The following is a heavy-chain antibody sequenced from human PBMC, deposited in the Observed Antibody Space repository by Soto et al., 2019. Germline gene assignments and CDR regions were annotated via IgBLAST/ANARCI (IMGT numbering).Heavy chain of an antibody. Sequence: QITLKESGPTLVKPTQTLTLTCTFSGFSLSTSGVGVGWIRQPPGKALEWLALIHWDDDKRYSPSLKTRLTITKDTSKHQVVLTLPNMAPVDTATYYCARRLAGVLPHGNTYAFWYFDLWGRGTLVTVSS. CDR1: GFSLSTSGVG. CDR2: IHWDDDK. J-gene: IGHJ2*01. D-gene: IGHD5-18*01. CDR3: ARRLAGVLPHGNTYAFWYFDL. V-gene: IGHV2-5*02.